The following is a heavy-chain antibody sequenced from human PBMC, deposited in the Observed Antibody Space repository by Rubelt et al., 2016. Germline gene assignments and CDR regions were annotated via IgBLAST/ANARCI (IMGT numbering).Heavy chain of an antibody. V-gene: IGHV4-59*12. CDR2: IYYSGST. J-gene: IGHJ4*02. CDR3: ARGVRFLEWLLSPSFDY. CDR1: GGSISSYY. D-gene: IGHD3-3*01. Sequence: QVQLQESGPGLVKPSETLSLTCTVSGGSISSYYWSWIRQPPGKGLEWIGYIYYSGSTYYNPSLKSGVTISVDTSKNQFSLKLSSVTAADTAVYYCARGVRFLEWLLSPSFDYWGQGTLVTVSS.